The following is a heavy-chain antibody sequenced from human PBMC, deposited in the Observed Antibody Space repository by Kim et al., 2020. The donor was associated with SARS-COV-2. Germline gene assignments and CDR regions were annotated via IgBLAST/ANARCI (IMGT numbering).Heavy chain of an antibody. CDR2: ISGSGRSI. J-gene: IGHJ3*02. CDR3: AKGPQCSTSSCYSVGAFDI. CDR1: GFTFSSYA. Sequence: GGSLRLSCIASGFTFSSYAMSWVRQAPGKGLDWVSTISGSGRSIYYADSVKGRFTISRDNSQNTLYLQMNRLRAEDTAAYFCAKGPQCSTSSCYSVGAFDIWGQGTMVTASS. D-gene: IGHD2-15*01. V-gene: IGHV3-23*01.